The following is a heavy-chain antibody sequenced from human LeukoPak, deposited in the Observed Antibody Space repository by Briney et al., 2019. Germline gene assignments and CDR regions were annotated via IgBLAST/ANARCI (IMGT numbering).Heavy chain of an antibody. CDR2: IRYDGSNK. V-gene: IGHV3-30*02. CDR3: AKEYYYDSSGSEYDAFDI. Sequence: PGGSLRLSCAASGFTLSSYAMSWVRQAPGKGLEWVAFIRYDGSNKYYADSVKGRFTISRDNSKNTLYLQMNSLRAEDTAVYYCAKEYYYDSSGSEYDAFDIWGQGTMVTVSS. CDR1: GFTLSSYA. J-gene: IGHJ3*02. D-gene: IGHD3-22*01.